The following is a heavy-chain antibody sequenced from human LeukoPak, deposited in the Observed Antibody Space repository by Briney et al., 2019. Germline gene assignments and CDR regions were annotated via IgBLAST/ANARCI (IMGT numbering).Heavy chain of an antibody. D-gene: IGHD6-13*01. CDR3: AGDRGSSWYDY. V-gene: IGHV4-34*01. Sequence: SETLSLTCAVYGGSFSGYYWSWIRQPPGKGLEWIGEINHSGSTNYNPSLKSRVTISVDTSKNQFSLKLSSVIAADTAVYYCAGDRGSSWYDYWGQGTLVTVSS. CDR2: INHSGST. J-gene: IGHJ4*02. CDR1: GGSFSGYY.